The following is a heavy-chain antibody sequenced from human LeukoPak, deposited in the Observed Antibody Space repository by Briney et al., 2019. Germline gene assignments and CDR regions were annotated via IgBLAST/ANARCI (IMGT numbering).Heavy chain of an antibody. CDR2: ISSSSTI. D-gene: IGHD1-1*01. J-gene: IGHJ4*02. CDR3: ARVGFLAGTTFPEDDY. Sequence: GGSLRLSCAASGFTFSSYSMNWVRQAPGKGLEWVSYISSSSTIYYADSVKGRFTISRDNAKNSLYLQMNSLRAEDTAVYYCARVGFLAGTTFPEDDYWGQGTLVTVSS. CDR1: GFTFSSYS. V-gene: IGHV3-48*01.